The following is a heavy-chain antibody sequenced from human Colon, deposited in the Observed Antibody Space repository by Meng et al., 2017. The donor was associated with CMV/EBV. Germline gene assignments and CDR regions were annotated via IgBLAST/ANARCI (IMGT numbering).Heavy chain of an antibody. D-gene: IGHD3-16*01. Sequence: QVQRVQSGAEVRMPWASVKVSCKASGYSFTGYYIHWVRQAPGQELEWMGWMDPTTGRTDYAQKFQGTVTMTRDTSISTAYLELSRLTSDDTAVYYCASHSSYVWGSHHWGQGTLVTVSS. CDR1: GYSFTGYY. CDR2: MDPTTGRT. V-gene: IGHV1-2*02. J-gene: IGHJ1*01. CDR3: ASHSSYVWGSHH.